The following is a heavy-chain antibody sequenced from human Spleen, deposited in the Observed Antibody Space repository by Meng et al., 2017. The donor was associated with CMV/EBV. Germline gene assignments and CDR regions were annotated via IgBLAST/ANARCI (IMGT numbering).Heavy chain of an antibody. D-gene: IGHD6-19*01. V-gene: IGHV3-53*05. CDR2: IYSGGST. CDR3: ARDLSPVAGTDHFDY. Sequence: GGPLRLSCAASGFTVSSNYMSWVRQAPGKGLEWVSVIYSGGSTYYADSVKGRFTISRDNSKNTLYLQMNSLRAEDTAVYYCARDLSPVAGTDHFDYWGQGTLVTVSS. CDR1: GFTVSSNY. J-gene: IGHJ4*02.